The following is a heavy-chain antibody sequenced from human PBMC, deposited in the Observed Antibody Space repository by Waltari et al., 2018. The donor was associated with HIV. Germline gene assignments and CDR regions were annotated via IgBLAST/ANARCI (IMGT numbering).Heavy chain of an antibody. CDR1: GGSITSTGNF. V-gene: IGHV4-39*02. CDR2: IYHDGSTRYDSS. CDR3: ASSYTYTVWGAFDT. D-gene: IGHD2-2*02. J-gene: IGHJ3*02. Sequence: QMQLKESGPGLVKPSETLSLNCTVSGGSITSTGNFWGWIRQPPEKGLEWIGSIYHDGSTRYDSSRKDASLKSRVTISLDTSKNLFSLELTSMTAADTAVYYCASSYTYTVWGAFDTWGQGTMVTVSS.